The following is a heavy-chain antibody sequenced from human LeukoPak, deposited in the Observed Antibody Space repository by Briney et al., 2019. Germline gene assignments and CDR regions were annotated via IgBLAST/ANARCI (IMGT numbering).Heavy chain of an antibody. CDR2: ISYDGSNK. Sequence: GRSLRLSCAASGFTFSSYGMHWVRQAPGKGLEWVAVISYDGSNKYYADSVKGRFTISRDNSKNTLYLQMNSLRAEDTAVYYCARGSIAAAGTWIDPWGQGTLVTVSS. CDR3: ARGSIAAAGTWIDP. J-gene: IGHJ5*02. V-gene: IGHV3-30*03. D-gene: IGHD6-13*01. CDR1: GFTFSSYG.